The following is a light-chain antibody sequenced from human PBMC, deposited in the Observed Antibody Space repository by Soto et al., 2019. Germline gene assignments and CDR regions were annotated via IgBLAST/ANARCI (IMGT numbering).Light chain of an antibody. CDR1: TSDVGGYDY. V-gene: IGLV2-23*01. Sequence: QSALTQPASVSGSPGQSITISCTGTTSDVGGYDYVSWYQQHPGNAPKLMIYEGNKRPSGVSNRFSGSRSGNTASLTIYGLQAEDEANYYCCSYTDGSSLVFGGGTKLTVL. J-gene: IGLJ3*02. CDR3: CSYTDGSSLV. CDR2: EGN.